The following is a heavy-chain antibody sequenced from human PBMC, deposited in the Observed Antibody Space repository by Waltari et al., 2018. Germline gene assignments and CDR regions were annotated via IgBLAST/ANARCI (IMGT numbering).Heavy chain of an antibody. D-gene: IGHD5-12*01. CDR3: ATYIGASVGTAAFDV. Sequence: QLQLQESGPGLVKPSETLSLTCSVSGASITSTKHYWGWIRQPPGQGLEWIATISYNGATYSSPSLRGRVTVSRDTSMNYVSLKLGSVTAADTAVYYCATYIGASVGTAAFDVWGQDTMVTVSS. J-gene: IGHJ3*01. CDR1: GASITSTKHY. CDR2: ISYNGAT. V-gene: IGHV4-39*02.